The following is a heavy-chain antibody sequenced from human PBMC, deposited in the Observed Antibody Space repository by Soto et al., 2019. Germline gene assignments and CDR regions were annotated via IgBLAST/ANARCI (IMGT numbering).Heavy chain of an antibody. V-gene: IGHV1-2*06. CDR2: INPHTGGT. CDR1: GYTFTDSF. D-gene: IGHD2-15*01. CDR3: ARDSVHCSAGNCDSLYDY. Sequence: ASVKVSCKASGYTFTDSFMHWVRQAPGQGLEWMGRINPHTGGTTYAQKFQGRVTMTKDTSISTAYMEMSSLRSDDTAVYYCARDSVHCSAGNCDSLYDYWGQGTLVTVSS. J-gene: IGHJ4*02.